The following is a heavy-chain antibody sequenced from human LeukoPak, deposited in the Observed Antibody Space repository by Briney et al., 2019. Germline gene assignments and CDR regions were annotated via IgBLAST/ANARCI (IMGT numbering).Heavy chain of an antibody. CDR3: AAVAGNNPLYYFDY. J-gene: IGHJ4*02. CDR1: GSSISNNAL. CDR2: IYHSGST. D-gene: IGHD6-19*01. V-gene: IGHV4-28*01. Sequence: PSETLSLTCAVSGSSISNNALWGWIRQPPGKGLEWIGYIYHSGSTYYNPSLNSRVTMSADTSKNQFSLKLSSVTAADTAVYYCAAVAGNNPLYYFDYWGQGTLVTVSS.